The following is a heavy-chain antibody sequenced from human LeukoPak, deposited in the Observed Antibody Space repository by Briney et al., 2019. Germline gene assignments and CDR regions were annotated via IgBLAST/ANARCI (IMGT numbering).Heavy chain of an antibody. Sequence: SETLSLTCTVSGVSIASRGFSWTWIRQPPGKGLEWIGSISNSGDSHSTASLMSRLTVSVDASKNQFSLKLTSVTAADTAVYYCARDVFVTSSPDAFDIWGQGTMVTVSS. CDR3: ARDVFVTSSPDAFDI. D-gene: IGHD2-21*02. CDR2: ISNSGDS. V-gene: IGHV4-31*03. J-gene: IGHJ3*02. CDR1: GVSIASRGFS.